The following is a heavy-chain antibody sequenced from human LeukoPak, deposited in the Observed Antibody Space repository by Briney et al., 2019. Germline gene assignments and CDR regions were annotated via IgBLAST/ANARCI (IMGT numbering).Heavy chain of an antibody. D-gene: IGHD3-22*01. J-gene: IGHJ5*02. Sequence: SVKVFCKASGGTFSSYAISWVRQAPGQGLEWMGGIIPIFGTANYAQKFQGRVTITTDESTSTAYMELSSLRSEDTAVYYCASDRGYYDSSGYGSWGQGTLVTVSS. V-gene: IGHV1-69*05. CDR2: IIPIFGTA. CDR3: ASDRGYYDSSGYGS. CDR1: GGTFSSYA.